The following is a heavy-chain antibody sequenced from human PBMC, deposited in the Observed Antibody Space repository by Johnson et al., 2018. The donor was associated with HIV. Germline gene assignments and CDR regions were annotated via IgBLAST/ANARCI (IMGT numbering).Heavy chain of an antibody. D-gene: IGHD3-16*02. Sequence: VQLVESGGGVVRPGGFLRLSCAASGFTFDDHGMSWVRQAPGKGLEWVSGINWNGVRKGYADSVKGRFTISRDNSKNTFYLQMNSLRTEDTALYYCARDRTSYGWIHDAFDIWGQGTMVTVSS. CDR2: INWNGVRK. V-gene: IGHV3-20*04. CDR1: GFTFDDHG. CDR3: ARDRTSYGWIHDAFDI. J-gene: IGHJ3*02.